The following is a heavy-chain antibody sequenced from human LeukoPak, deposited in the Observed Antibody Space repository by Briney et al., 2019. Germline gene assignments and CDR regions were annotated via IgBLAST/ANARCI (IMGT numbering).Heavy chain of an antibody. J-gene: IGHJ1*01. CDR1: GDTFTSYD. CDR2: MNPSSGHT. Sequence: ASVKVSCKASGDTFTSYDINWVRQASGQGLECMGWMNPSSGHTGYAQKFQGRLTMTRDTSTSTAYMELSSLRYEDTAVYYCARVLYNGGYIQYWGQGTLVTDSS. V-gene: IGHV1-8*01. CDR3: ARVLYNGGYIQY. D-gene: IGHD2-2*02.